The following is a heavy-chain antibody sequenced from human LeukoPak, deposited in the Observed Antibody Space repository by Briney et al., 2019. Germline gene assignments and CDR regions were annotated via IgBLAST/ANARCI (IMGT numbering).Heavy chain of an antibody. D-gene: IGHD1-26*01. CDR2: IKPSNGDT. CDR3: ASPPLSSAMYYAH. Sequence: VASVKVSCKASGYNFSGHYMHWVRQAPGRGLEWMGWIKPSNGDTKYAQNFQGRVTMTRDTSISTAYMELSSLRSDDTAVYYCASPPLSSAMYYAHWGQGTLVTVSS. CDR1: GYNFSGHY. J-gene: IGHJ4*02. V-gene: IGHV1-2*02.